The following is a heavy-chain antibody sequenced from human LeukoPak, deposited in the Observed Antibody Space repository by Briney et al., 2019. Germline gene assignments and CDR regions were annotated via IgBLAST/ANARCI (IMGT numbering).Heavy chain of an antibody. V-gene: IGHV1-69*05. CDR1: GGTFSSYA. Sequence: SVKVSCEASGGTFSSYAISWVRQAPGQGLEWMGGIIPIFGTANYAQKFQGRVTITTDESTSTAYMELSSLRSEDTAVYYCARESMVRGVTTNWFDPWGQGTLVTVSS. CDR2: IIPIFGTA. J-gene: IGHJ5*02. D-gene: IGHD3-10*01. CDR3: ARESMVRGVTTNWFDP.